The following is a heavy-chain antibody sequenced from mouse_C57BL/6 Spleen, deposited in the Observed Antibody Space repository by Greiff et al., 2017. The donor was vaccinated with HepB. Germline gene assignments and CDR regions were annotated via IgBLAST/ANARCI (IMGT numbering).Heavy chain of an antibody. CDR2: ISDGGSYT. J-gene: IGHJ4*01. CDR3: ARDLLRIEGYAMDY. CDR1: GFTFSSYA. Sequence: DVKLQESGGGLVKPGGSLKLSCAASGFTFSSYAMSWVRQTPEKRLEWVATISDGGSYTYYPDNVKGRFTISRDNAKNNLYLQMSHLKSEDTAMYYCARDLLRIEGYAMDYWGQGTSVTVSS. D-gene: IGHD1-1*01. V-gene: IGHV5-4*01.